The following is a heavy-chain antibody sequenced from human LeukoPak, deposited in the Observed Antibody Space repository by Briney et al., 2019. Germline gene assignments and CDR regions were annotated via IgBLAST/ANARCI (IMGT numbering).Heavy chain of an antibody. Sequence: GGSLRLSCAASGFTFSSYSMNWVRQAPGKGLEWVSYISSSSSTIYYADSVKGRFTISRDNAKNSLYLQMNSLRAEDTAAYYCAGTPITMISVFDYWGQGTLVTVSS. CDR3: AGTPITMISVFDY. D-gene: IGHD3-22*01. CDR1: GFTFSSYS. J-gene: IGHJ4*02. CDR2: ISSSSSTI. V-gene: IGHV3-48*01.